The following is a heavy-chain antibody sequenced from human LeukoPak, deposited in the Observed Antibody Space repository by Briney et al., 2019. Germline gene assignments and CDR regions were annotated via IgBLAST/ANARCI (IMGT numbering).Heavy chain of an antibody. CDR2: IKSDGITI. V-gene: IGHV3-74*01. CDR1: GFTFSNYM. D-gene: IGHD1-20*01. J-gene: IGHJ4*02. Sequence: GGSLRLSCAASGFTFSNYMMHWVRQAPGKGLVWVSRIKSDGITITYADSVKGRFTISKDNAKNTLYLQMNSLRAEDTAVYYCLRDLNWSLDQWGQGTLVTVSS. CDR3: LRDLNWSLDQ.